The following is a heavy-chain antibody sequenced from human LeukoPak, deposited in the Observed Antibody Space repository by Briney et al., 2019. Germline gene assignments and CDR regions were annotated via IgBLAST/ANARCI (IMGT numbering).Heavy chain of an antibody. Sequence: PGRSLRLSCAASGFTFSSYGMHWVRQAPGKGLEWVAVISYDGSNKYYADSVKGRFTISRDNSKNTLYLQMNSLRAEDTAVYYCARGDIAVAGHYYYYGMDVWGQGTTVTVSS. CDR2: ISYDGSNK. CDR1: GFTFSSYG. V-gene: IGHV3-30*03. CDR3: ARGDIAVAGHYYYYGMDV. D-gene: IGHD6-19*01. J-gene: IGHJ6*02.